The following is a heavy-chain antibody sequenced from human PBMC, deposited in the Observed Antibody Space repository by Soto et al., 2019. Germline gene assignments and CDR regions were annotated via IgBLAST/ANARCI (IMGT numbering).Heavy chain of an antibody. CDR2: ISWNSGSI. J-gene: IGHJ4*02. CDR1: GFTFDDYA. Sequence: EVQLVESGGGLVQPGRSLRLSCAASGFTFDDYAMHWVRQAPGKGLEWVSGISWNSGSIGYADSVKGRFTISRDNAKNSLYLQMNSLRAEDTALYYCAKGLGAVAAEVDYWGQGTLVTVSS. V-gene: IGHV3-9*01. D-gene: IGHD6-19*01. CDR3: AKGLGAVAAEVDY.